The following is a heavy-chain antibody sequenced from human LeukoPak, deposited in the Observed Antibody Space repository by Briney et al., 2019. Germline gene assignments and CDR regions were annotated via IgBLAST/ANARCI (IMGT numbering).Heavy chain of an antibody. J-gene: IGHJ4*02. Sequence: GGSLRLSCAASGFTFSSYTMHWVRQAPDKGLEWVAVISHDGGNKYYADSVKGRFTISRDNSKNTLYLQMNGLRAEETAMYYCATPYTSGWSLYFDNWGQGTLVAVSS. V-gene: IGHV3-30-3*01. D-gene: IGHD6-19*01. CDR2: ISHDGGNK. CDR3: ATPYTSGWSLYFDN. CDR1: GFTFSSYT.